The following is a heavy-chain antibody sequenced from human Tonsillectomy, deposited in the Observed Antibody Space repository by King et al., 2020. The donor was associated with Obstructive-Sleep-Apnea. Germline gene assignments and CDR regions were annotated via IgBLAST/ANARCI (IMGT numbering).Heavy chain of an antibody. D-gene: IGHD1-26*01. CDR2: IYHSRST. CDR1: GYSISSGYY. CDR3: ARLLLSGIWSYYFDS. J-gene: IGHJ4*02. Sequence: QLKESGPGLVKPSETLSLTCTVSGYSISSGYYWGWIRQPPGKGLEWIGSIYHSRSTYYNPSLKSRVTISVDTSKNQFSLNLSSVTAADTAVYYCARLLLSGIWSYYFDSSGQGTLVTVSS. V-gene: IGHV4-38-2*02.